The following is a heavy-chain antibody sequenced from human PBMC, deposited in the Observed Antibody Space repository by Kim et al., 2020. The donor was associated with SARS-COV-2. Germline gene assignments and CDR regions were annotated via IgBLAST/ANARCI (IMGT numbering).Heavy chain of an antibody. CDR3: ARAAYSSSSRYYYYGMDV. CDR1: GFTFSSYG. J-gene: IGHJ6*02. D-gene: IGHD6-6*01. CDR2: IWYDGSNK. Sequence: GGSLRLSCAASGFTFSSYGMHWVRQAPGKGLEWVAVIWYDGSNKYYADYVKGRFTISRDNSKNTLYLQMNSLRAEDTAVYYCARAAYSSSSRYYYYGMDVWGQGTTVTVSS. V-gene: IGHV3-33*01.